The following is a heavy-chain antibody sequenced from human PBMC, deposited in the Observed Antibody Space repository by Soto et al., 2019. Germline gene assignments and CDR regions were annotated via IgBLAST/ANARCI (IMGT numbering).Heavy chain of an antibody. Sequence: EVQLVESGGGLVKPGGSLRLSCAASGFTFSSYSMNWVRQAPGKGLEGVSSISSSSSYIYNADSVKGRFTISSDNAKNSLYLQMNSLRAEDTAVYYCARADDYIWGSYRYTGYYFDYWGQGTLVTVSS. J-gene: IGHJ4*02. D-gene: IGHD3-16*02. CDR3: ARADDYIWGSYRYTGYYFDY. CDR2: ISSSSSYI. CDR1: GFTFSSYS. V-gene: IGHV3-21*01.